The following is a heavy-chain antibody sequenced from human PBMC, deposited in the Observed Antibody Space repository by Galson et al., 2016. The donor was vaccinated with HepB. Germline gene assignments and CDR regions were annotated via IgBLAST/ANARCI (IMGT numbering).Heavy chain of an antibody. CDR1: GFTFSSCA. CDR3: ARNRLGWSLLEAIDS. Sequence: SLRLSCAASGFTFSSCAMSWVRQAPGKGLEWLAGIWSDGSNKYYADSVKGRFTISRDNAKNSLHLQMNSLRAEDTAVYYCARNRLGWSLLEAIDSWGQGTLVTVSS. J-gene: IGHJ4*02. CDR2: IWSDGSNK. D-gene: IGHD2-15*01. V-gene: IGHV3-33*08.